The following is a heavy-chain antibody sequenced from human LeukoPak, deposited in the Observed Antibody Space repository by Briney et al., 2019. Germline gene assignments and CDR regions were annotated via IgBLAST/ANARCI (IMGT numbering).Heavy chain of an antibody. CDR1: GGSISSYY. D-gene: IGHD6-6*01. CDR2: IYYSGGT. J-gene: IGHJ2*01. V-gene: IGHV4-59*01. CDR3: ARSIAARPYYWYFDL. Sequence: SETLSLTCTVSGGSISSYYWSWIRQPPGKGLEWIGYIYYSGGTNYNPSLKSRVTISVDTSKNQFSLKLSSVTAADTAVYYCARSIAARPYYWYFDLWGRGTLVTVSS.